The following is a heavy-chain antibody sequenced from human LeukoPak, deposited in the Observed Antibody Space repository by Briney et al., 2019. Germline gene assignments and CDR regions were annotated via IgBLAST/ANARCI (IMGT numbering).Heavy chain of an antibody. CDR2: IIPILGIA. J-gene: IGHJ4*02. CDR1: GGTFSSYA. Sequence: SVKVSCKASGGTFSSYAISWVRQAPGQGLEWMGRIIPILGIANYAQKFQGRVTITADKSTSTAYMELSSLRSEDTAVYYCARDFTNYYDSSGPDEPFDYWGQGTLVTVSS. D-gene: IGHD3-22*01. V-gene: IGHV1-69*04. CDR3: ARDFTNYYDSSGPDEPFDY.